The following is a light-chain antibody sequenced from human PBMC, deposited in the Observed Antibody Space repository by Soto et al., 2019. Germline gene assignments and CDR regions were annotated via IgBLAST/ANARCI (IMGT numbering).Light chain of an antibody. Sequence: DIQMTRSPSTLSASVGDRVTITCRASQSIRSWLAWYQQKPGKAPKLLIYDASSMESGDPSRFSGIVSRPEFTLTISCLPPDDFSPYYCQQYNIYSPRTFGQGTMVDIK. CDR3: QQYNIYSPRT. CDR2: DAS. J-gene: IGKJ1*01. V-gene: IGKV1-5*01. CDR1: QSIRSW.